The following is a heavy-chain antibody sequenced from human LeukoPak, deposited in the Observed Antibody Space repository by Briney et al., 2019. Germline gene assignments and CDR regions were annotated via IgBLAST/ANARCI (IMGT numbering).Heavy chain of an antibody. V-gene: IGHV3-30-3*01. CDR1: GFTFSSYA. Sequence: PGGSLRLSCAASGFTFSSYAMHWVRQAPGKGLEWVAVISYDGSNKYYADSVKGRFTISRDNSKNTLYLQMNSLRAEDTAVYYCASGMRVGPNVWGQGTLVTVS. J-gene: IGHJ4*02. CDR3: ASGMRVGPNV. CDR2: ISYDGSNK. D-gene: IGHD1-26*01.